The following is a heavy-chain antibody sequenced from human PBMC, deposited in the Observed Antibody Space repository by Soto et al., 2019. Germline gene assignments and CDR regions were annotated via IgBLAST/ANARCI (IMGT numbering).Heavy chain of an antibody. V-gene: IGHV4-31*03. CDR1: GGSISSGGYY. D-gene: IGHD4-4*01. J-gene: IGHJ6*02. Sequence: SETLSLTCTVSGGSISSGGYYWSWIRQHPGKGLEWIGYIYYTGSTYYNPSLKSRVSISVDTSKNQFSLKLSSVTAADTAIYYCARDQEVNYSNYGGTDYYYGMDVWGQGTTVTVSS. CDR3: ARDQEVNYSNYGGTDYYYGMDV. CDR2: IYYTGST.